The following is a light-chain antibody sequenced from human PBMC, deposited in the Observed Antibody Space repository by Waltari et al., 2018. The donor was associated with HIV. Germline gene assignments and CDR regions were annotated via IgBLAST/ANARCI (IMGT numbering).Light chain of an antibody. CDR2: AAS. CDR1: QSISSY. CDR3: QQSYSTPRT. J-gene: IGKJ1*01. V-gene: IGKV1-39*01. Sequence: DIQMTQSPSSLYASVGDRVTITCRASQSISSYLNWYQQKPGKAPKLLIDAASSLQSGVPSRFSCSGSGTDFPLTISSLQPEDFATYYCQQSYSTPRTFGQGTKVEIK.